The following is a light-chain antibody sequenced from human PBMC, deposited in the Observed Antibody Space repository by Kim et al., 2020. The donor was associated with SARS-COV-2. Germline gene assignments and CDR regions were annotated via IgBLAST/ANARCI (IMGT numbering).Light chain of an antibody. Sequence: ASVGDRVTITCRSSQDISPYLAWYQEKPGKVPKLLIHSTFSLELGVPSRFSGSGSGTDFTLTISSLQPEDVATYYCQSYNSALLTFGGGTKVDIK. J-gene: IGKJ4*01. V-gene: IGKV1-27*01. CDR1: QDISPY. CDR2: STF. CDR3: QSYNSALLT.